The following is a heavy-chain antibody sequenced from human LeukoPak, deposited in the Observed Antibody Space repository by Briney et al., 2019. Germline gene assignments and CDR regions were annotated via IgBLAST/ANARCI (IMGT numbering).Heavy chain of an antibody. CDR3: ARNLMDCSSTTCYTDAFDI. Sequence: GGSLRLSCAASGFTFSSYSMNWVRQAPGKGLGWVSYISSGSSTIYYADSVKGRFTISRDDAKNSLYLQMNSLRAEDTAVYYCARNLMDCSSTTCYTDAFDIWGQGTMVTVSS. J-gene: IGHJ3*02. CDR1: GFTFSSYS. V-gene: IGHV3-48*04. CDR2: ISSGSSTI. D-gene: IGHD2-2*02.